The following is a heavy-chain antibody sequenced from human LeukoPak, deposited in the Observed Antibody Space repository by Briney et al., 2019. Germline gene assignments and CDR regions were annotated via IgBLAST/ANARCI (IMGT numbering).Heavy chain of an antibody. CDR1: GYTFTSYY. Sequence: ASVKVSCKASGYTFTSYYMHWVRQAPGQGLEWMGIINPSGGSTSYAQKFQGRVTMTRDTSTSTVYMELSSLRSEDTAVYYCARDSPDSSGYYPTGDYWGQGTLVTVSS. D-gene: IGHD3-22*01. CDR3: ARDSPDSSGYYPTGDY. CDR2: INPSGGST. J-gene: IGHJ4*02. V-gene: IGHV1-46*01.